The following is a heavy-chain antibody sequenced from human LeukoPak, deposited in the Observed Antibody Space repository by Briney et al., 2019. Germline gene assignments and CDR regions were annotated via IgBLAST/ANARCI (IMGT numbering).Heavy chain of an antibody. Sequence: GGSLRLSCEAAGFTFRSYAMHWVRQAPDKGLEWIAVISFNENDKYYTDPVKGQFTLSRDNSKNSVFLQMNGLRPEDTAVYYCVLFNYRGNSGDFWGQGTLVTVSS. CDR1: GFTFRSYA. CDR3: VLFNYRGNSGDF. J-gene: IGHJ4*02. CDR2: ISFNENDK. V-gene: IGHV3-30*10. D-gene: IGHD4-23*01.